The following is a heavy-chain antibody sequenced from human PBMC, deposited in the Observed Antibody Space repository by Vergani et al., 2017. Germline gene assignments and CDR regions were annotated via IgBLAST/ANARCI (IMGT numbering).Heavy chain of an antibody. Sequence: EVQLVESGGGLVQPGGSLRLSCAASGFTFSSYWMSWVRQAPGKGLEWVANIKQDGSEKYYVDSVKGRFTISRDNAKNSLYLQMNSLRAEDTAVYYCARGPHDSSGYYYYYYGMDVWGQGTTVTVSS. CDR2: IKQDGSEK. CDR1: GFTFSSYW. D-gene: IGHD3-22*01. J-gene: IGHJ6*02. V-gene: IGHV3-7*01. CDR3: ARGPHDSSGYYYYYYGMDV.